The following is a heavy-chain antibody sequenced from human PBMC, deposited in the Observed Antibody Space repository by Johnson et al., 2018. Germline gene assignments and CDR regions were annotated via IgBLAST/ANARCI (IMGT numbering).Heavy chain of an antibody. CDR2: IWYDGGNK. Sequence: QVQLVESGGGVVQXGRSLRLSCAASGFTFSSYGMHWVRQAPGKGLEGVAVIWYDGGNKYYADPVKGRFTISRDNSKNTLYLKMDSLGAGDTAGDYCAREMVEQLEDYYYYYGMDVWGQGTTVTVSS. CDR1: GFTFSSYG. J-gene: IGHJ6*02. D-gene: IGHD6-13*01. V-gene: IGHV3-33*01. CDR3: AREMVEQLEDYYYYYGMDV.